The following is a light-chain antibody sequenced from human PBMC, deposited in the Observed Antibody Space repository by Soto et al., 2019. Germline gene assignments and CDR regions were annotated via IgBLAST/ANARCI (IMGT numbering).Light chain of an antibody. Sequence: QSALTQPPSASGSPGQSVTISCTGTSGVSWYQQHPGKAPKLLIYEVTKRPSGVPDRFSGSKSGNTASLTVSGLQAEDEADYYCSSYRGSNIFVVFGGGTNLTVL. V-gene: IGLV2-8*01. CDR2: EVT. CDR3: SSYRGSNIFVV. CDR1: SGV. J-gene: IGLJ2*01.